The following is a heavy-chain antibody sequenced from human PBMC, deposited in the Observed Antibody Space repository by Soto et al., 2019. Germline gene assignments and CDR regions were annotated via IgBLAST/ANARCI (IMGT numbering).Heavy chain of an antibody. CDR1: GGSISSGNYY. Sequence: SETLSLTCTVSGGSISSGNYYWSWIRQHPGKGLEWIAYMSYSGTTYYNPSLKTRVIISLDTSTNQFSLKLSSVTAADTAVYFCARYCSGGTCQYAFDIWGQGTMVTVSS. CDR2: MSYSGTT. J-gene: IGHJ3*02. D-gene: IGHD2-15*01. CDR3: ARYCSGGTCQYAFDI. V-gene: IGHV4-31*03.